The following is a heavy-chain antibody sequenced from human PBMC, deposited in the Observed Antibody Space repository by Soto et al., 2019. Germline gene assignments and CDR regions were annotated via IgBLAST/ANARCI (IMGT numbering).Heavy chain of an antibody. CDR1: GSTFTDFT. CDR3: ARRPDAFDI. V-gene: IGHV3-23*01. Sequence: PGGSLRLSSAVSGSTFTDFTMTWVRQAPGKGLEWVSAISGDGLSTYYAGSVKGRFTISRDNSKTTLYLQMNSLRAEDTAVYYCARRPDAFDIWGRGTMVTVSS. CDR2: ISGDGLST. J-gene: IGHJ3*02.